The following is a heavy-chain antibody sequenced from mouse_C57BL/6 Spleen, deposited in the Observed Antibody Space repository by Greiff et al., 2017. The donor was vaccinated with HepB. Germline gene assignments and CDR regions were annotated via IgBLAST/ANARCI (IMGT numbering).Heavy chain of an antibody. D-gene: IGHD1-1*01. CDR3: TRENYYGSQFAY. Sequence: EVQLQQSGTVLARPGASVKMSCKTSGYTFTSYWMHWVNQRPGQGLEWIGAIYPGNSDTSYNQKFKGKAKLTAVTSASTAYMELSSLTNEDSAVYYCTRENYYGSQFAYWGQGTLVTVSA. V-gene: IGHV1-5*01. CDR1: GYTFTSYW. J-gene: IGHJ3*01. CDR2: IYPGNSDT.